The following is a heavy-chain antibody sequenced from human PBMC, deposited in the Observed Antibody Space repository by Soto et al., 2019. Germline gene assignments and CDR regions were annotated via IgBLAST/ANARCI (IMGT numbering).Heavy chain of an antibody. V-gene: IGHV1-69*08. CDR2: IIPLLGTT. D-gene: IGHD2-2*01. Sequence: QVQLVQSGPEVKKPGSSVKVSCKTSGGTFTSYTISWVRQAPGQGLEWVGKIIPLLGTTNYAQKFQGRVTITADKSTSTAYLELSSLRSEDTAIYYCARGYCSSAPCDGYYGLDDWGQGTTVTVSS. CDR1: GGTFTSYT. CDR3: ARGYCSSAPCDGYYGLDD. J-gene: IGHJ6*02.